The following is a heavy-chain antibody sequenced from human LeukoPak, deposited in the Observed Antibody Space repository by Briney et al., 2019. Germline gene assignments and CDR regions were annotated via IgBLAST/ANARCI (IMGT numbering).Heavy chain of an antibody. V-gene: IGHV3-23*01. D-gene: IGHD1-26*01. J-gene: IGHJ4*02. CDR2: ISGSGGST. Sequence: QPGGSLRLPCAASGVTFSSYAMSWVRQAPGKGLEWVSAISGSGGSTYYADSVKGRFTISRDNSKNTLYLQMNSLRAEDTAVYYDAKRVNSGSYSFDYWGEGTLVTASP. CDR3: AKRVNSGSYSFDY. CDR1: GVTFSSYA.